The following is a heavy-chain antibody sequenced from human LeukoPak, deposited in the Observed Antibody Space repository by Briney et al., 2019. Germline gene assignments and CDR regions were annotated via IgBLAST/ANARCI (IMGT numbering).Heavy chain of an antibody. V-gene: IGHV5-51*01. CDR1: GYSFTSYW. D-gene: IGHD2-2*01. J-gene: IGHJ4*02. Sequence: GESLKISCKGSGYSFTSYWIGWVRQMPGKGLEWMGIIYPGDSGTRYSPSFQGQVTISADKSISTACLQWSSLKASDTAMYYCARHGCSSTSCYWGFDYWGQGALVTVSS. CDR2: IYPGDSGT. CDR3: ARHGCSSTSCYWGFDY.